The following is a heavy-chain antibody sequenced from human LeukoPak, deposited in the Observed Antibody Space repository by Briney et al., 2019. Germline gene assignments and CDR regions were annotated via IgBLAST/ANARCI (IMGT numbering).Heavy chain of an antibody. J-gene: IGHJ4*02. D-gene: IGHD6-13*01. CDR2: IYYSGST. Sequence: PSETLSLTCTVSGGSISSYYWSWIRQRPGKGLEWIGYIYYSGSTNYNPSLKSRVTISVDTSKNQFSLKLSSVTAADTAVYYCARGRSSRSFDYWGQGTLVTVSS. CDR1: GGSISSYY. CDR3: ARGRSSRSFDY. V-gene: IGHV4-59*01.